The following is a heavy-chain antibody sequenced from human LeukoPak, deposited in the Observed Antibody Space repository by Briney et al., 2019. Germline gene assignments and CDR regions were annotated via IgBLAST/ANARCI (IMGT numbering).Heavy chain of an antibody. J-gene: IGHJ3*02. V-gene: IGHV4-31*03. CDR2: IYYSGCT. CDR1: GGSISSGGYY. D-gene: IGHD3-22*01. Sequence: SQTLSLTCTVSGGSISSGGYYWSWIRQHPGKGVEWIGYIYYSGCTYYNPPLKSRVTISVEPSKNQFSLKLSSVTAADTAVLYCARYDSRAYSYDAFDIWGQGTMVTVSS. CDR3: ARYDSRAYSYDAFDI.